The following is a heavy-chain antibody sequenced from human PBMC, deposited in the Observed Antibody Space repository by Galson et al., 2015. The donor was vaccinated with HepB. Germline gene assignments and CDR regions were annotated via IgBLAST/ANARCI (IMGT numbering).Heavy chain of an antibody. CDR2: ISYDGSNK. J-gene: IGHJ4*02. CDR3: ARDSSGYLDY. CDR1: GFTFSSYA. Sequence: SLRLSCAASGFTFSSYAMHWVRQAPGKGLEWVAVISYDGSNKYYADSVKGRFTISRDNSKNTLYLQMNSLRAEDTAVYYCARDSSGYLDYWGQGTLVTVSS. V-gene: IGHV3-30-3*01. D-gene: IGHD3-22*01.